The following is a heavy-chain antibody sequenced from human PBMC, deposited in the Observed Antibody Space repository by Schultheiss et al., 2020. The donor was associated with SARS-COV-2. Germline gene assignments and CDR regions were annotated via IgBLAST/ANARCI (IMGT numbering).Heavy chain of an antibody. V-gene: IGHV4-31*03. J-gene: IGHJ4*02. CDR3: ARAYGDYFVNFYY. D-gene: IGHD4-17*01. Sequence: SETLSLTCNVSGGSIRHGGYYWSWIRQHSGKGLEWIGYIYYSGSTYYNPSLKSRVTISVDTSKNQFSLKVRSVTAADTAVYYCARAYGDYFVNFYYWGQGTLVTVSS. CDR1: GGSIRHGGYY. CDR2: IYYSGST.